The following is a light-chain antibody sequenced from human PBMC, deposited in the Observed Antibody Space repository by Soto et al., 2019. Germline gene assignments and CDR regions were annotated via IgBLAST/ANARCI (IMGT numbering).Light chain of an antibody. CDR3: AAWDDSVWV. CDR1: TSNIGTNT. J-gene: IGLJ3*02. CDR2: NDV. V-gene: IGLV1-44*01. Sequence: QPVLTQPPSASGTPGQAVTISCSGSTSNIGTNTVKWYQQVPGSAPKILIYNDVQRPSGVPDRFSGSKSGTSASLVISGLQSEDEADYYCAAWDDSVWVFGGGTKLTVL.